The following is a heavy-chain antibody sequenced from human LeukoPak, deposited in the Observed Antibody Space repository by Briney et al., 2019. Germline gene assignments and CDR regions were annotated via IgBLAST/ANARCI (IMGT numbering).Heavy chain of an antibody. CDR3: ASSYYGSGSLDY. V-gene: IGHV4-59*08. CDR2: IYYSGST. Sequence: SETLSLTCTVSGGSISSYYWSWIRQPPGKGLEWIGYIYYSGSTNYNPSLKSRVTISVDTSKNQFSLKLSSVTAADTAVYYCASSYYGSGSLDYWGQGTLVTVSS. J-gene: IGHJ4*02. D-gene: IGHD3-10*01. CDR1: GGSISSYY.